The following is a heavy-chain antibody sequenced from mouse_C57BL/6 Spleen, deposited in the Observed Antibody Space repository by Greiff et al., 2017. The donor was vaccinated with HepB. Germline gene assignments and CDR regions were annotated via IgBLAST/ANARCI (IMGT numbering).Heavy chain of an antibody. CDR2: INPSNGGT. V-gene: IGHV1-53*01. CDR3: ARWGIYYYCRSYVGWYFDV. D-gene: IGHD1-1*01. J-gene: IGHJ1*03. CDR1: GYTFTSYW. Sequence: QVQLQQPGTELVKPGASVKLSCKASGYTFTSYWMHWVKQRPGQGLEWIGNINPSNGGTNYNEKFKSKATLTVDKSSSTSYMQLSRLTSEDSAVYYCARWGIYYYCRSYVGWYFDVWGTGTTVTVSS.